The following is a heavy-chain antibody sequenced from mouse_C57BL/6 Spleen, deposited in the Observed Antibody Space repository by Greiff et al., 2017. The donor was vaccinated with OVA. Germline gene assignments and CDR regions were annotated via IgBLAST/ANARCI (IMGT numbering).Heavy chain of an antibody. D-gene: IGHD1-1*01. CDR2: IDPSDSYT. Sequence: QVQLQQPGAELVRPGTSVKLSCKASGYTFTSYWMHWVKQRPGQGLEWIGVIDPSDSYTNYNQKLKGKATLTVDTSSSTAYMQLSSLTSEDSAVYYCAHYGSSPFDYWGQGTTLTVSS. CDR1: GYTFTSYW. J-gene: IGHJ2*01. V-gene: IGHV1-59*01. CDR3: AHYGSSPFDY.